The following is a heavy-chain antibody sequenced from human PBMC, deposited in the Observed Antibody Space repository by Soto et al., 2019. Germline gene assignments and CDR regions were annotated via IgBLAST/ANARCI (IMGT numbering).Heavy chain of an antibody. CDR2: INPNSGGT. D-gene: IGHD6-13*01. CDR1: GYTFTGYY. CDR3: ARGPPSLAGQKNSSSCYED. V-gene: IGHV1-2*04. Sequence: GASVKVSCKASGYTFTGYYMHWVRQAPGQGLEWMGWINPNSGGTNYAQKFQGWVTMTRDTSISTAYMELSRLRSDDTAVYYCARGPPSLAGQKNSSSCYEDWGQGTLVTVSS. J-gene: IGHJ4*02.